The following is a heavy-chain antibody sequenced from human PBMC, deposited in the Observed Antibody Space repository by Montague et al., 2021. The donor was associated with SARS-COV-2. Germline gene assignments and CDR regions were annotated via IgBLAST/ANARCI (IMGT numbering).Heavy chain of an antibody. CDR3: ARGHHYYDSSGYLGAGYYYYYMGV. D-gene: IGHD3-22*01. CDR1: GFTFSSYD. Sequence: SLRLSCAASGFTFSSYDMHWVRQATGKGLEWVSAIGTAGDTYYPGSVKGRFTISRENAKNSLYLQMNSLRAGDTAVYYCARGHHYYDSSGYLGAGYYYYYMGVGGKGNTVTVSS. CDR2: IGTAGDT. J-gene: IGHJ6*03. V-gene: IGHV3-13*01.